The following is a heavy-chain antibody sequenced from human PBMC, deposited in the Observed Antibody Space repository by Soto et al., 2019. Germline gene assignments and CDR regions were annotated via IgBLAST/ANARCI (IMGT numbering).Heavy chain of an antibody. CDR1: GFTFSSYG. CDR3: ARPIWFGEEAYYYYGMDV. CDR2: IWYDGSNK. Sequence: QVQLVESGGGVVQPGRSLRLSCAASGFTFSSYGMHWVRQAPGKGLEWVAVIWYDGSNKYYADSVKGRFTISRDNSKNTLYLQMNSLRAEDTAVYYCARPIWFGEEAYYYYGMDVWGQGTTVTVSS. D-gene: IGHD3-10*01. V-gene: IGHV3-33*01. J-gene: IGHJ6*02.